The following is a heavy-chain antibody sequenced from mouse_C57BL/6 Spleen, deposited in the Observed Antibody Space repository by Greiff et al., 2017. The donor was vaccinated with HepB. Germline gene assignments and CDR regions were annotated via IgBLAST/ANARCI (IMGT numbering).Heavy chain of an antibody. J-gene: IGHJ2*01. V-gene: IGHV1-59*01. CDR3: ARGVGSDY. Sequence: QVQLQQPGAELVRPGPSVKLSCKASGYTFTSYWMHWVKQRPGQGLEWIGVIDPSDSYTNYNQKFKGKATLTVDTSSSTAYMQLSSLTSEDSAVYYCARGVGSDYWGQGTTLTVSS. CDR1: GYTFTSYW. CDR2: IDPSDSYT. D-gene: IGHD3-1*01.